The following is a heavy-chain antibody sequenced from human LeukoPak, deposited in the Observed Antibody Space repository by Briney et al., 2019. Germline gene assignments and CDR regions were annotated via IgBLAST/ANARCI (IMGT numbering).Heavy chain of an antibody. Sequence: QPGGSLRLSCAASGFTFSSYGMHWVRQAPGKGLEWVAVIWYDGSNKYYADSVKGRFTISRDNSKNTLYLQMNSLRAEDTAVYYCAKDLSTVVKGGGYYFDYWGQGTLVTVSS. CDR1: GFTFSSYG. CDR3: AKDLSTVVKGGGYYFDY. V-gene: IGHV3-33*06. CDR2: IWYDGSNK. D-gene: IGHD4-23*01. J-gene: IGHJ4*02.